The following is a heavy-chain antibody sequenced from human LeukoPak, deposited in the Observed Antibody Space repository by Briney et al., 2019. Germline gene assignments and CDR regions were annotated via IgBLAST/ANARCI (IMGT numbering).Heavy chain of an antibody. CDR3: ARGRNDFWSGYSYYMDV. J-gene: IGHJ6*03. CDR1: GYTFTSYD. Sequence: GASVKASCKASGYTFTSYDINWVRQATGQGLEWIGWMNPNSGNTGYAQKFQGRVTMTRNTSISTAYMELSSLRSEDTAVYYCARGRNDFWSGYSYYMDVWGKGTTVTVSS. CDR2: MNPNSGNT. D-gene: IGHD3-3*01. V-gene: IGHV1-8*01.